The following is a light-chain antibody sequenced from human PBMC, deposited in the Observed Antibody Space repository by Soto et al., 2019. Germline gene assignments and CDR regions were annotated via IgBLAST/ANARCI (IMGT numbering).Light chain of an antibody. Sequence: VLTQNPPTLSVNPEEPASISCKSSKDLLHSDGRTYLYWYLQKPGQPPQLLIYEVSNRFSGVPERFSGSGSGTDFTLTISSLQPEDFATYYCQQSYSTPLTFGGGTKVDIK. CDR2: EVS. CDR1: KDLLHSDGRTY. CDR3: QQSYSTPLT. J-gene: IGKJ4*01. V-gene: IGKV2D-29*01.